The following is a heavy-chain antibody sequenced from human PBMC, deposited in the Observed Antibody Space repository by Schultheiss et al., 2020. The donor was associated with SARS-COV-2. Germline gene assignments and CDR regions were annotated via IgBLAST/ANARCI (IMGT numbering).Heavy chain of an antibody. J-gene: IGHJ4*02. Sequence: GGSLRLSCAASGFTFSNYGMHWVRQAPGKGLEWVTLISYDGSNQYYGDSVKGRFTISRDNSKNTLYLQMNSLRAEDTAVYYCARYGSANYYNGDYWGQGTLVTVSS. V-gene: IGHV3-30*03. CDR2: ISYDGSNQ. D-gene: IGHD3-10*01. CDR1: GFTFSNYG. CDR3: ARYGSANYYNGDY.